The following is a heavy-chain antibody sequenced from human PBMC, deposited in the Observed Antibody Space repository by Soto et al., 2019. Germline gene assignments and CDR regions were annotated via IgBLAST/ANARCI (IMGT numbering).Heavy chain of an antibody. Sequence: GSLRLSCAASGFTFSSYGMHWVRQAPGKGLEWVAVISYDGSNKYYADSVKGRFTISRDNSKNTLYLQMNSLRAEDTAVYYCARDSSGYYSGKSGFDYWGQGTLVTVSS. V-gene: IGHV3-30*03. CDR3: ARDSSGYYSGKSGFDY. CDR2: ISYDGSNK. D-gene: IGHD3-22*01. CDR1: GFTFSSYG. J-gene: IGHJ4*02.